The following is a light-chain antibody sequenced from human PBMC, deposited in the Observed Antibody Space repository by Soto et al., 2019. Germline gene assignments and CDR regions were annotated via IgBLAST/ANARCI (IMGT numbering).Light chain of an antibody. J-gene: IGKJ1*01. CDR2: AAS. Sequence: DIQMTQSPSSLSASVGDRVTITCRASQSISSYLNWYQQKPGKAPKLLIYAASSLQSGVPSRFSGSGSGTDFTLTISSXQPEDFATYYCQQSYSTPPTFGQGTKVDIK. V-gene: IGKV1-39*01. CDR1: QSISSY. CDR3: QQSYSTPPT.